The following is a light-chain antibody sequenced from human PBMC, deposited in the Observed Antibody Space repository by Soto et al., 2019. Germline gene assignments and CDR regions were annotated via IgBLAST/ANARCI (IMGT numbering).Light chain of an antibody. CDR2: KAS. J-gene: IGKJ1*01. Sequence: DIQMTQSPSTLSRSVGDSVTITCRASQTISSWLAWYQQKPGKAPKLLIYKASTLKSGVPSRFSGSGSGTEFTLTISSLQPDDFATYYCQHYNSYSEAFGQGTKVDI. CDR1: QTISSW. V-gene: IGKV1-5*03. CDR3: QHYNSYSEA.